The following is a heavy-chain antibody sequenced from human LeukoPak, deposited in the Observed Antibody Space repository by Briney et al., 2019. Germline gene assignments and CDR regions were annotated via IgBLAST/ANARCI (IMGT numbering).Heavy chain of an antibody. V-gene: IGHV4-59*01. D-gene: IGHD3-22*01. CDR3: ASAGASSGYSPLHY. Sequence: SETLSCTCSVYGGSISNYYWSWIRQPQGKGLECIGYIYHTGSTSYNPSLKSRVTISVDTSKNQCTLKLSSVTGADTAVYYCASAGASSGYSPLHYWGQGTLVTVSS. CDR1: GGSISNYY. CDR2: IYHTGST. J-gene: IGHJ4*02.